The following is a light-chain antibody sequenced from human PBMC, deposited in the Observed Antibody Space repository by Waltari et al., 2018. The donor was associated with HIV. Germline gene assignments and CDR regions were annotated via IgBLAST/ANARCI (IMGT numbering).Light chain of an antibody. V-gene: IGKV3-11*01. CDR3: QQRRNWPLT. CDR1: ENINNY. Sequence: EIVLTQSPATLSLSPGERASLSCTASENINNYLAWYQQKPGQAPRLVLYDSSNRAPGVPDRFSGGGSETHFALIISSLEPEDFAVYYCQQRRNWPLTFGGGTKVEIK. J-gene: IGKJ4*01. CDR2: DSS.